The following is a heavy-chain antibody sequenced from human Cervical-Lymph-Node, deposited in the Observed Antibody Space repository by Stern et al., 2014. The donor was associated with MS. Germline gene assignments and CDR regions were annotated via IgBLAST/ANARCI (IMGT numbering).Heavy chain of an antibody. Sequence: VQLVESGGGVVPPGMSLRLSCAASRFTFSSYGMHWVRQAPGKGLEWVAIIWYEGRTKFYADSVRGRFTISRDNSKNMLYLQMDSLRAEDTGVYYCARDRMCISAKCSPFPGMDVWGQGTTVTVFS. CDR1: RFTFSSYG. CDR2: IWYEGRTK. J-gene: IGHJ6*02. V-gene: IGHV3-33*01. CDR3: ARDRMCISAKCSPFPGMDV. D-gene: IGHD1-14*01.